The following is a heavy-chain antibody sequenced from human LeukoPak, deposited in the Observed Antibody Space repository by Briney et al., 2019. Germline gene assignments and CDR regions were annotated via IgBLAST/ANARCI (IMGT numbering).Heavy chain of an antibody. Sequence: GGSLRLSCVASGFTFSTYAMGWARQAPGKGLEWVSGISDGVGSAYYADSVKGRFTISRDNSKNTLYLQMNSLRAEDTAVYYCAKVGDSSGYYVGGDLDYWGQGTLVTVSS. V-gene: IGHV3-23*01. J-gene: IGHJ4*02. CDR3: AKVGDSSGYYVGGDLDY. CDR1: GFTFSTYA. D-gene: IGHD3-22*01. CDR2: ISDGVGSA.